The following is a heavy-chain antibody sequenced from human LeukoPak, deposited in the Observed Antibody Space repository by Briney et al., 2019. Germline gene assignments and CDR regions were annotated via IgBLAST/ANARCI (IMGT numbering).Heavy chain of an antibody. CDR1: GYTLTELS. D-gene: IGHD2-15*01. CDR3: ATVVYSPYYYYGMDV. Sequence: ASVKVSCKVSGYTLTELSMRWVRQAPGKGLEWMGGFDPEDGETIYAQKFQGRVTMTEDTSTDTAYMELSSLRSEDTAVYYCATVVYSPYYYYGMDVWGQGTTVTVSS. J-gene: IGHJ6*02. CDR2: FDPEDGET. V-gene: IGHV1-24*01.